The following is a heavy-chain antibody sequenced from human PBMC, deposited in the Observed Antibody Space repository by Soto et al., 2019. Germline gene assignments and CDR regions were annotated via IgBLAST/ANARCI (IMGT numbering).Heavy chain of an antibody. D-gene: IGHD2-2*02. V-gene: IGHV3-23*01. CDR1: GFTFSSYA. Sequence: PWGSLRLSCAASGFTFSSYAMSWFRQAPGKGLEWVSTISGSDGRTYSTDSVKGRFTISRDNSRNTAYLQMNSLRVEDTAVYYCAKGVSQYTPLPLFDYCGGGTLVTVSP. CDR2: ISGSDGRT. J-gene: IGHJ4*02. CDR3: AKGVSQYTPLPLFDY.